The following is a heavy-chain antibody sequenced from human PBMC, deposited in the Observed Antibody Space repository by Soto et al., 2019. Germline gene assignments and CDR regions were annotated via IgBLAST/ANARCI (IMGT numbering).Heavy chain of an antibody. CDR3: TRAPASSWHTFDY. CDR2: ISSDGSNK. D-gene: IGHD6-13*01. V-gene: IGHV3-30-3*01. CDR1: GFTFSTYT. Sequence: GSLRLSCAASGFTFSTYTMHWVRQAPGKGLEWVARISSDGSNKYYADSVKGRFTISRDNSKNTLYLQMNSLRGEDTAVYYCTRAPASSWHTFDYWGQGTLVTVSS. J-gene: IGHJ4*02.